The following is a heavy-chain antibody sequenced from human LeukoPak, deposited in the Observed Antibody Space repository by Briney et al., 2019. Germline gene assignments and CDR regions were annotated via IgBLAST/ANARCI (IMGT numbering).Heavy chain of an antibody. J-gene: IGHJ4*02. CDR3: ARLYCGSDRYSGTFDY. V-gene: IGHV4-39*01. CDR1: GGSISSSSYY. CDR2: IYYSGST. Sequence: SETLSLTCTVSGGSISSSSYYWGWIRQPPGKGLEWTGNIYYSGSTYYNPSLKSRVTISVDTSKNQFSLKLSSVTAADTAVYYCARLYCGSDRYSGTFDYWGQGTLVTVSP. D-gene: IGHD2-21*02.